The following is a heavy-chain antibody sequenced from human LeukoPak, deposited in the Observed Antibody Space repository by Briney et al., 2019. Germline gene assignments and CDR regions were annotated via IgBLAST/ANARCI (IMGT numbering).Heavy chain of an antibody. CDR1: GFSFRSYG. Sequence: GGSLRLSCAASGFSFRSYGMSWVRQAPGKGLEWVSAISGSGESTYYADSVKGRFTISRDNSKNTLYLQMNSLRAEDTAVYYCAKVPILGYCSGGSCRNFDYWGQGTLVTVSS. CDR2: ISGSGEST. J-gene: IGHJ4*02. D-gene: IGHD2-15*01. V-gene: IGHV3-23*01. CDR3: AKVPILGYCSGGSCRNFDY.